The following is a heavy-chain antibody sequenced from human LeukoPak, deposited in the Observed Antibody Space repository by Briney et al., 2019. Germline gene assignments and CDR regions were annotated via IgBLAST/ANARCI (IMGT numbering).Heavy chain of an antibody. CDR1: VYTFTDYF. CDR3: ARCVPSGYSPGDY. D-gene: IGHD5-18*01. J-gene: IGHJ4*02. CDR2: INPSGGST. Sequence: GASVKVSCEASVYTFTDYFLHWVRQAPGQGLEWRGIINPSGGSTSYAQKFQGRVTMTRDTSISTAYMELSRLRSDDTAVYYCARCVPSGYSPGDYWGQGTLVTVSS. V-gene: IGHV1-46*01.